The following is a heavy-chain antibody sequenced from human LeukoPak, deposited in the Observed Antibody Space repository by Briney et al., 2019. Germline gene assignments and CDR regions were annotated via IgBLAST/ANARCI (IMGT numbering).Heavy chain of an antibody. D-gene: IGHD1-7*01. V-gene: IGHV3-64*01. Sequence: PGGSLRLSCAASGFTFSSYAMHWVRQAPGKGLEYVSAISSNGGSTYYANSVKGRFTISRDNSKNTLYLQMGSLRAEDTAVYYCARDSAELELRRGVFDYWGQGTLVTVSS. CDR1: GFTFSSYA. J-gene: IGHJ4*02. CDR3: ARDSAELELRRGVFDY. CDR2: ISSNGGST.